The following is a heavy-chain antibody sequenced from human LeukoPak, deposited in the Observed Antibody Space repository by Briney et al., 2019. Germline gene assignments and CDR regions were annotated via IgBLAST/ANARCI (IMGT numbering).Heavy chain of an antibody. CDR2: ISYDGSNK. V-gene: IGHV3-30*18. Sequence: AGGSLRLSCAASGFTFSSYGMHWVRQAPGKGLEWVAVISYDGSNKYYADSVKGRFTISRDNSKNTLYLQMNSLKAEDTAVYYCAKSYGSGSYYKFLFDYWGQGTLVTVSS. CDR1: GFTFSSYG. CDR3: AKSYGSGSYYKFLFDY. J-gene: IGHJ4*02. D-gene: IGHD3-10*01.